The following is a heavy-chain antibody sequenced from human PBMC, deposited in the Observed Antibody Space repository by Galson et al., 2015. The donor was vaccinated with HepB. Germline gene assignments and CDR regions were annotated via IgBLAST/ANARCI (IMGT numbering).Heavy chain of an antibody. CDR2: IYSGGST. D-gene: IGHD2-2*01. V-gene: IGHV3-53*01. CDR1: GFTVRSNY. Sequence: SLRLSCAASGFTVRSNYMTWVRQAPGKGLEWVSVIYSGGSTYYADSVKGRFTISRDNSKNALYLQMNSLRAEDTAVYYCAREGYCGGTTCYDYYHYGMDVWGQGTTVTVSS. CDR3: AREGYCGGTTCYDYYHYGMDV. J-gene: IGHJ6*02.